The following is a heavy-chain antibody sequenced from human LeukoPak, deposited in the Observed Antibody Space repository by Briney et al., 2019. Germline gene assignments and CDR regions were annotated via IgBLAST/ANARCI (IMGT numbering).Heavy chain of an antibody. Sequence: PGGSLRLSCAASGFTVSSNYMSWVRQAPGKGLEWVSVIYSGGSTYYADSVKGRFTISRDNSKNTLYLQMNSLRAEDTAVYYCARSGPYGDYHHFDYWGQGTLVTVSS. CDR1: GFTVSSNY. V-gene: IGHV3-66*02. CDR2: IYSGGST. D-gene: IGHD4-17*01. J-gene: IGHJ4*02. CDR3: ARSGPYGDYHHFDY.